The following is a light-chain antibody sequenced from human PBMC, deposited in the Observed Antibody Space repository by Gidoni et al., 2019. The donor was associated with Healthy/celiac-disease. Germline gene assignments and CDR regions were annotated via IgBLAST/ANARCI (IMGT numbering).Light chain of an antibody. Sequence: DIHMTQSPSTLSASVGNRVTITCRASQSIRSWLAWYQQKPGKAPKLLIYKASSLESGVPSRFSGSRYGTEFTITISSLQPDDFATYYCKKYNSYSTFGQGTKVEIK. V-gene: IGKV1-5*03. CDR2: KAS. CDR1: QSIRSW. CDR3: KKYNSYST. J-gene: IGKJ1*01.